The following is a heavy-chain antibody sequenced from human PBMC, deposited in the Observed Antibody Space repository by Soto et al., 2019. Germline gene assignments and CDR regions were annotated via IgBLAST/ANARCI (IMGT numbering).Heavy chain of an antibody. CDR1: GFSLTTRGVG. CDR2: IYWDDDK. V-gene: IGHV2-5*02. J-gene: IGHJ5*02. CDR3: AHIPNYYQYDWFDP. Sequence: SGPTLVNPTQTLTLTCTFSGFSLTTRGVGVGWIRQPPGKALECLALIYWDDDKRYSPSLQSRLSITKDTSKNQVVLTMTNVDPVDTSTYYCAHIPNYYQYDWFDPWGQGTLVTVSS. D-gene: IGHD3-16*01.